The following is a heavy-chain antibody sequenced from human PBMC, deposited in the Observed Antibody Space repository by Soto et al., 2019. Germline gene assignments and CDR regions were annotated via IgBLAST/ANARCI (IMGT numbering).Heavy chain of an antibody. CDR1: GYSTSSGYY. Sequence: SDTLSLTCAVCGYSTSSGYYAGWIRQPPGKGLEWIGSIFHSGTNFYNPSLKSRVTISVDTSKNQFSLRLSSVTAADTAMYYCVRDLGGTAAPGSQSDYWGQGTLVAVSS. D-gene: IGHD6-13*01. CDR3: VRDLGGTAAPGSQSDY. CDR2: IFHSGTN. J-gene: IGHJ4*02. V-gene: IGHV4-38-2*02.